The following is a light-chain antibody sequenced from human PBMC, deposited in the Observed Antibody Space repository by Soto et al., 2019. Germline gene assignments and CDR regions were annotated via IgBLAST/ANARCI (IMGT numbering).Light chain of an antibody. CDR3: QQYQTYSRT. Sequence: DIQMTQSPSTVSASVGDRITITCRASQSINTWLAWYRQRPGEAPQLLIYDVSTLAMGVPSRFSGSGSGTDFTLSISRLQPADFATFYCQQYQTYSRTFGQGTKVEVK. CDR2: DVS. V-gene: IGKV1-5*01. CDR1: QSINTW. J-gene: IGKJ1*01.